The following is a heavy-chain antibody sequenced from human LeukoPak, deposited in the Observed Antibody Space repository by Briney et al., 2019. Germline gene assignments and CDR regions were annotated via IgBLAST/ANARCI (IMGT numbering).Heavy chain of an antibody. CDR3: ARTYYSYYYMDV. CDR1: GGSISSGSYY. J-gene: IGHJ6*03. Sequence: PSETLSLTCTVSGGSISSGSYYWSWIRQPAGKGLEWIGRIYTSGSTNYNPSLKSRVTISVDTSKNQFSLKLSSVTAADTAVYYCARTYYSYYYMDVWGKGTTVTVSS. CDR2: IYTSGST. V-gene: IGHV4-61*02.